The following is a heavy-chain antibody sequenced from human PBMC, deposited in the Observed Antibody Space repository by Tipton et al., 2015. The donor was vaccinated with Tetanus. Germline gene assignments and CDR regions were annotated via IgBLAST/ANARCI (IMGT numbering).Heavy chain of an antibody. J-gene: IGHJ6*02. D-gene: IGHD5-18*01. CDR1: GFTFSHFA. CDR3: ARVGISQNAYSYVYHGLDV. V-gene: IGHV3-23*01. CDR2: LSHDGGNI. Sequence: SLRLSCVASGFTFSHFAVSWVRRAPGRGLEWVSSLSHDGGNIYYADFARGRFTISRDNAKNLVFLQMNSLRAEDTAVYYCARVGISQNAYSYVYHGLDVWGQGTTVTVSS.